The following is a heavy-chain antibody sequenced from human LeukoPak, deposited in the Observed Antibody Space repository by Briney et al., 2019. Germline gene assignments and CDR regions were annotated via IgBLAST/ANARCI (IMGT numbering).Heavy chain of an antibody. D-gene: IGHD4-11*01. CDR1: GFTFDDYA. CDR3: AKGGYSNYEGWFDP. J-gene: IGHJ5*02. Sequence: GGSLRLSCAASGFTFDDYAMHWVRQAPGKGLEWVSGISWNSGSIGYADSVKGRFTISRDNAKNSLYLQMNSLRAEDTALCYCAKGGYSNYEGWFDPWGQGTLVTVSS. V-gene: IGHV3-9*01. CDR2: ISWNSGSI.